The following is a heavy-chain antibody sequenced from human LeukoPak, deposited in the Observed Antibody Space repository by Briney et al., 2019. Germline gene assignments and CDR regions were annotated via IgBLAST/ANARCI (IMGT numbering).Heavy chain of an antibody. CDR2: ISGSGGST. J-gene: IGHJ5*02. D-gene: IGHD5-12*01. CDR3: VRTYDENPLGWFDP. V-gene: IGHV3-23*01. CDR1: GFTFSNYG. Sequence: GGSLRLSCAASGFTFSNYGMSWVRQAPGKGLEWVSGISGSGGSTYYADSVRGRFTISRDNSKNTLYLQMSSLRPDDTAVYYCVRTYDENPLGWFDPWGQGTLVTVSS.